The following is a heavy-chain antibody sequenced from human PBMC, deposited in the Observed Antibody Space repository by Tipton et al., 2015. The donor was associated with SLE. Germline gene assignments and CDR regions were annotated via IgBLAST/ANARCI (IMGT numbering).Heavy chain of an antibody. CDR1: GGSISSSSYY. D-gene: IGHD4-17*01. J-gene: IGHJ2*01. CDR2: IYYSGST. CDR3: ARDLRSMTTVTRGFDL. V-gene: IGHV4-39*07. Sequence: GLVKPSETLSLTCTVSGGSISSSSYYWGWIRQPPGKGLEWIGSIYYSGSTNYNPSLKSRVTISVDTSKNQFSLKLSSVTAADTAVYYCARDLRSMTTVTRGFDLWGRGTLVTVSS.